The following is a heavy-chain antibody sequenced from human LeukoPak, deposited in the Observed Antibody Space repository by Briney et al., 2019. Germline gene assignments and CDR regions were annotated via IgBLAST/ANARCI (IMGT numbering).Heavy chain of an antibody. D-gene: IGHD2-15*01. V-gene: IGHV3-64*04. Sequence: PGGSLRLSCSASGFTFSSYAMHWVRQAPGKGLEYVSAISSNGGSTYYADSVKGRFTISRDNSKNTLYLQMDSLRAENTAVYYCAKASAAGCYSALDYWGQGSLVTVPS. CDR1: GFTFSSYA. CDR2: ISSNGGST. J-gene: IGHJ4*02. CDR3: AKASAAGCYSALDY.